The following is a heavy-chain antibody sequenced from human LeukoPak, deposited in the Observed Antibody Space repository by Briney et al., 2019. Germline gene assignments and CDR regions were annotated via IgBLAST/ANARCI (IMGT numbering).Heavy chain of an antibody. CDR2: INPNSGGT. CDR3: ARDHCSSTSCPQDFDY. V-gene: IGHV1-2*02. Sequence: ASVKVSCKASGYTFTGYYMHWVRQAPGQGLEWMGWINPNSGGTNYAQKFQGRVTMTRDTSISTAYMELSRLRSDDTAVYYCARDHCSSTSCPQDFDYWGQGTLVTVPS. D-gene: IGHD2-2*01. J-gene: IGHJ4*02. CDR1: GYTFTGYY.